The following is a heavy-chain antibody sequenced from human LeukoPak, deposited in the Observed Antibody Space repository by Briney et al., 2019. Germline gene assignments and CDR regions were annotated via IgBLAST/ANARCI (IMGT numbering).Heavy chain of an antibody. Sequence: SETLSLTCTVSGGSISSSSYYWGWIRPPPGKGLEWIGSIFYSGGTYYSPSLKSRVTISVDTSNNQFPLKLSSVTAADTAVYYCARRGSGLDWFDPWGQGTLVTVSS. CDR2: IFYSGGT. CDR3: ARRGSGLDWFDP. D-gene: IGHD6-19*01. V-gene: IGHV4-39*01. J-gene: IGHJ5*02. CDR1: GGSISSSSYY.